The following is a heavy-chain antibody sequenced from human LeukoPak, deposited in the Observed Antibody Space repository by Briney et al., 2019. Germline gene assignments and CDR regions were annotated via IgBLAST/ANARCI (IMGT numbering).Heavy chain of an antibody. CDR3: AGDRSDSTTCFFDY. CDR1: GDSISGGGSS. V-gene: IGHV4-31*03. D-gene: IGHD3-10*01. Sequence: KSSQTLSLTCTVSGDSISGGGSSWTWIRQHPGKGLEWIGYIYDSGNTYYNPSLKSRVNISVDTPKNQFSLKLNSVTAADTAVYYCAGDRSDSTTCFFDYWGQGTLVTVSS. J-gene: IGHJ4*02. CDR2: IYDSGNT.